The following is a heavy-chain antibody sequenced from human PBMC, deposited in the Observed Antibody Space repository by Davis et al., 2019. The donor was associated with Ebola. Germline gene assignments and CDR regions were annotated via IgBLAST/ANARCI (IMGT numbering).Heavy chain of an antibody. D-gene: IGHD3-10*01. CDR2: ISSSGSTI. V-gene: IGHV3-11*01. Sequence: PGGSLRLSCAASGFTFSDYYMSWIRQAPGKGLEWVSYISSSGSTIYYADSVKGRFTISRDNAKNSLYLQMNSLRAEDTAVYYCAREEVTMVRGVIIEGNWFDPWGQGTLVTVSS. CDR3: AREEVTMVRGVIIEGNWFDP. CDR1: GFTFSDYY. J-gene: IGHJ5*02.